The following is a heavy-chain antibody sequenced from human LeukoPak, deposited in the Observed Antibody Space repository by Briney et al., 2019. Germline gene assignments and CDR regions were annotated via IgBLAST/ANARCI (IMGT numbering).Heavy chain of an antibody. Sequence: GGALRLSCVASGFTFSSYERNWVRQAPGKGPEWVSYISSSGTTIYYADSVKGRFTISRDNDKNSLYLQMNSLRAEDTAVYYCASYWSYWGQGTLVTVSS. J-gene: IGHJ4*02. V-gene: IGHV3-48*03. CDR3: ASYWSY. CDR2: ISSSGTTI. CDR1: GFTFSSYE. D-gene: IGHD2-15*01.